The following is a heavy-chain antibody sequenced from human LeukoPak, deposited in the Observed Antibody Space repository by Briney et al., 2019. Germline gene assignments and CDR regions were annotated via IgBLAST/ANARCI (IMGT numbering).Heavy chain of an antibody. V-gene: IGHV4-4*07. Sequence: NPSETLSLTCTVSGGSISSYYWSWLRQPAGKGVEWIGRMSTSGSTNYNPSLKRGVTMSVDTSKNQFSMKLSSVTAADTAVYYCARSYYDSSGYWFPLSGGSAAFDIWGQGTMVTVSS. D-gene: IGHD3-22*01. J-gene: IGHJ3*02. CDR2: MSTSGST. CDR1: GGSISSYY. CDR3: ARSYYDSSGYWFPLSGGSAAFDI.